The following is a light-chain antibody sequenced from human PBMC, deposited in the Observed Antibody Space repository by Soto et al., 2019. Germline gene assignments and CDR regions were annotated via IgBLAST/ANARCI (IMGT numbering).Light chain of an antibody. CDR2: DAS. Sequence: DIQMTQSPTSLSVSVGNRVSITCRVSQSISSWLAWYQQKPGKAPKLLIYDASSLESGVPSRFSGSGSGTEFTLTISSLQPDDFATYYCQQYKSYAPWTFGQGTKVDIK. CDR1: QSISSW. V-gene: IGKV1-5*01. CDR3: QQYKSYAPWT. J-gene: IGKJ1*01.